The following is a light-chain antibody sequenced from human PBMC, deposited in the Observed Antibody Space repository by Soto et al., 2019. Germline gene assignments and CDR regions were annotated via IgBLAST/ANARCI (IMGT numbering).Light chain of an antibody. V-gene: IGKV1-5*01. J-gene: IGKJ1*01. Sequence: DIQMTQSPSTPSASVGDRVTITCRASQSVFSWLAWYQQKPGQAPKLLIYDASTLEGGVPSRFSGSGSGTEFTLTIGGLQPDDFATYHCQQYTSFSWSFGQGTKV. CDR3: QQYTSFSWS. CDR1: QSVFSW. CDR2: DAS.